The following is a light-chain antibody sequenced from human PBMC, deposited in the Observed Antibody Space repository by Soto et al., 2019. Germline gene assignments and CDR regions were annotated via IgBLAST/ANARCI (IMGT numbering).Light chain of an antibody. V-gene: IGLV4-69*01. CDR3: QTWGTGDVV. CDR1: SGHSTYA. CDR2: LNSDGSH. J-gene: IGLJ2*01. Sequence: QPVLTQSPSASASLGASVRLTCTLSSGHSTYAIAWHQQQPEKGPRYLMKLNSDGSHNKGDGIPDRFSGSSSGAERYLTISSLQSEDEADYYCQTWGTGDVVFGGGTKVTVL.